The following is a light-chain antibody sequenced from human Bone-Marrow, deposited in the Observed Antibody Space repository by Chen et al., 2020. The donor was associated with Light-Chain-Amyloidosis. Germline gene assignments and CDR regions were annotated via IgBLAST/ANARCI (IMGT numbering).Light chain of an antibody. V-gene: IGKV1-27*01. CDR2: SAS. J-gene: IGKJ3*01. CDR3: QKFDTAPFT. Sequence: DIQMTQSPSSLPASVGDRVTITCRASQGIANFLAWYQQKPGKVPKLLIYSASTLQSGVPSRFSGSGSETDFTLTISSLQPEDVATYYCQKFDTAPFTFGPGTTVDIK. CDR1: QGIANF.